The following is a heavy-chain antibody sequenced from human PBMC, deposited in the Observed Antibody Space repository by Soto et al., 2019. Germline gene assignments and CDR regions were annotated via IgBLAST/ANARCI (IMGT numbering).Heavy chain of an antibody. J-gene: IGHJ4*02. V-gene: IGHV4-34*01. CDR2: INHSGST. D-gene: IGHD3-22*01. CDR3: ARGGGSGYYYGYYFDY. CDR1: GGSFSGYY. Sequence: SETLSLTCAVYGGSFSGYYWSWIRQPPGKGLEWIGEINHSGSTNYNPSLKSRVTISVDTSKNQFSLKLSSVTAADTAVYYCARGGGSGYYYGYYFDYWGQGTLVTVSS.